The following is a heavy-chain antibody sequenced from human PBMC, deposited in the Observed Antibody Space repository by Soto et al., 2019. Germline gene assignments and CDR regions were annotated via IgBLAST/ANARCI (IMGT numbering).Heavy chain of an antibody. CDR1: GFTFSSYS. CDR2: ISSSSSYI. CDR3: ARLLHYDSSGYSRPRDAFDI. V-gene: IGHV3-21*01. D-gene: IGHD3-22*01. Sequence: GSLRLSCAASGFTFSSYSMNWVRQAPGKGLEWVSSISSSSSYIYYADSVKGRFTISRDNAKNSLYLQMNSLRAEDTAVYYCARLLHYDSSGYSRPRDAFDIWGQGTMVTVSS. J-gene: IGHJ3*02.